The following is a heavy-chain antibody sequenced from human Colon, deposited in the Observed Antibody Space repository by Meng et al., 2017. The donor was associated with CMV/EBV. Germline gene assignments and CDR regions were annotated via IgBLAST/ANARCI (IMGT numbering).Heavy chain of an antibody. CDR1: GGSITSGDYY. CDR3: ARTEDCHSTRCYTGFDP. CDR2: TYYSGRT. V-gene: IGHV4-30-4*08. Sequence: LRLSCTVSGGSITSGDYYWTWILQPPGKGLEWIGFTYYSGRTYYNPSLASRVTLSIDASKNQFSLTLSSVTAADTAVYYCARTEDCHSTRCYTGFDPWGQGTLVTVSS. J-gene: IGHJ5*02. D-gene: IGHD2-2*01.